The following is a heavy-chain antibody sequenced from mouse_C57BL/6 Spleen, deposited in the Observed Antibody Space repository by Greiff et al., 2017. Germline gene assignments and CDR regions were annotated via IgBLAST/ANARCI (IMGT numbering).Heavy chain of an antibody. CDR2: INPSSGYT. Sequence: VKLMESGAELAKPGASVKLSCKASGYTFTSYWMHWVKQRPGQGLEWIGYINPSSGYTKYNQKFKDKATLTADKSSSTAYMQLSSLTYEDSAVYYCARNYYGNYDYFDYWGQGTTLTVSS. V-gene: IGHV1-7*01. D-gene: IGHD2-1*01. J-gene: IGHJ2*01. CDR1: GYTFTSYW. CDR3: ARNYYGNYDYFDY.